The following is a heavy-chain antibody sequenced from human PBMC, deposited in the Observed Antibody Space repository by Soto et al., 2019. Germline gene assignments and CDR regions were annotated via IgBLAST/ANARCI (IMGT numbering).Heavy chain of an antibody. CDR2: MNPNSGNT. V-gene: IGHV1-8*01. J-gene: IGHJ6*02. CDR3: ARGRMYSSSWYDFRGYYYGMDV. Sequence: ASVKVAFKASGYTLTSYDINWVRQATGQGLEWMGWMNPNSGNTGYAQKFQGRVTMTRNTSISTAYMELSSLRSEDTAVYYCARGRMYSSSWYDFRGYYYGMDVWGQGTTVTVSS. CDR1: GYTLTSYD. D-gene: IGHD6-13*01.